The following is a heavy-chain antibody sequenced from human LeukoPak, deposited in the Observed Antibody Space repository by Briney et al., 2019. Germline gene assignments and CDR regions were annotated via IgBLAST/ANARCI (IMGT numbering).Heavy chain of an antibody. Sequence: PGGSLRLSCAASGFTFSSYSMNRVRQAPGKGLEWVSSISSSSSYIYYADSVKGRFTISRDNAKNSLYLQMNSLRAEDTAVYYCARENYYGSGSQYYFDYWGQGTLVTVSS. J-gene: IGHJ4*02. D-gene: IGHD3-10*01. CDR2: ISSSSSYI. CDR3: ARENYYGSGSQYYFDY. V-gene: IGHV3-21*01. CDR1: GFTFSSYS.